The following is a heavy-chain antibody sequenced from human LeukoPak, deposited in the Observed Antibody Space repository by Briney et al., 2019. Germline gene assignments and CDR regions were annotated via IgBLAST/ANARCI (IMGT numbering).Heavy chain of an antibody. CDR2: INCINGAT. CDR1: GYTFIDYY. J-gene: IGHJ4*02. V-gene: IGHV1-2*02. CDR3: ARETSITIFGVVIYYFDY. Sequence: ASVKVSCKASGYTFIDYYIHWVRQVPGQGLEWVGWINCINGATDYAQKFQGRVTMTRDTSISTAYMELSRLRSDDTAVYYCARETSITIFGVVIYYFDYWGQGTLVTVSS. D-gene: IGHD3-3*01.